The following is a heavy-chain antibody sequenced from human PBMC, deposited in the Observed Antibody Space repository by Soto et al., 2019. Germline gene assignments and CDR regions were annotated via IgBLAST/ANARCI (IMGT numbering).Heavy chain of an antibody. J-gene: IGHJ4*02. V-gene: IGHV3-53*01. CDR3: ARGGHYGSGTYYIHFDL. D-gene: IGHD3-10*01. Sequence: GGSLRFSCAASGFTVSSSYMSWVRQAPGKGLEWVSVIYAGGSTYHADPVKGRFTISRDNSKNTVFLQMNNLRAEDTAVYYCARGGHYGSGTYYIHFDLWGQGAQVTVSS. CDR2: IYAGGST. CDR1: GFTVSSSY.